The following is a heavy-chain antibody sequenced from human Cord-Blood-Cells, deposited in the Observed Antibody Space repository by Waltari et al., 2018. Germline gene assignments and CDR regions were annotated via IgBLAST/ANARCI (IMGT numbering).Heavy chain of an antibody. J-gene: IGHJ5*02. CDR3: VTGPGIVAT. D-gene: IGHD5-12*01. Sequence: EVQLVESGGGLVKPGGSVRLSCAASGFTFSSYSMNWVRQAPGKGLEWVSSISSSSSYIYYADSVKGRFTISRDNAKNSLYLQMNSLRAEDTAVYYCVTGPGIVATWGQGTLVTVSS. CDR1: GFTFSSYS. V-gene: IGHV3-21*01. CDR2: ISSSSSYI.